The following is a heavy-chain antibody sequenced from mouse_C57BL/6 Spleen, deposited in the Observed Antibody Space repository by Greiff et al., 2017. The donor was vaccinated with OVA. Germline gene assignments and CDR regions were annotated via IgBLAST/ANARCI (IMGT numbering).Heavy chain of an antibody. V-gene: IGHV1-64*01. D-gene: IGHD2-3*01. CDR1: GYTFTSYW. CDR2: IHPNSGST. Sequence: QVQLQQPGAELVKPGASVKLSCKASGYTFTSYWMHWVKQRPGQGLEWIGMIHPNSGSTNYNEKFKSKATLTVDKSSSTAYMQLSSLTSEDSAVYYCATCGYNGYYGDAMDYWGQGTSVTVSS. J-gene: IGHJ4*01. CDR3: ATCGYNGYYGDAMDY.